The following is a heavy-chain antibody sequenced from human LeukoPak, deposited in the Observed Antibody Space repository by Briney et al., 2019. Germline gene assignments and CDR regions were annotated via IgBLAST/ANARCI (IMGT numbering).Heavy chain of an antibody. CDR1: GGSISNSSYY. V-gene: IGHV4-61*01. D-gene: IGHD4-17*01. J-gene: IGHJ3*02. Sequence: SETLSLTCTVSGGSISNSSYYWTWIRQPPGKGLEWIGYIYDSGRTNYNPSLKSRVTISVDTSRKQFSLKLSSVTAADTAVYYCARDLYGDYAFDIWGQGTLVTVSS. CDR2: IYDSGRT. CDR3: ARDLYGDYAFDI.